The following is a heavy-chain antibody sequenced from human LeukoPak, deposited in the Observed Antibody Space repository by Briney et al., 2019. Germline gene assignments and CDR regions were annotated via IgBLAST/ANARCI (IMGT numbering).Heavy chain of an antibody. CDR2: IYPSDSDT. Sequence: GESLKISCKGSGYSFPTYWIGWVRQMPGKGLEWMGIIYPSDSDTKYSPSFQGQVTISAGTSTNTAYLQWSSPKDSDAAVYFCARQRYCTGGSCFTWYDAFDIWGQGTVVTVSS. J-gene: IGHJ3*02. CDR3: ARQRYCTGGSCFTWYDAFDI. CDR1: GYSFPTYW. D-gene: IGHD2-15*01. V-gene: IGHV5-51*01.